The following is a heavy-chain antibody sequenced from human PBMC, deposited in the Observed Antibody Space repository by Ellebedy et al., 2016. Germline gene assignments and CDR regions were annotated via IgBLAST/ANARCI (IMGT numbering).Heavy chain of an antibody. CDR3: ARGPRTIFDAYYFDY. CDR2: ISSSSSTI. J-gene: IGHJ4*02. D-gene: IGHD3-3*01. CDR1: GFTFSSYS. Sequence: GESLKISXAASGFTFSSYSMNWVRQAPGKGLEWVSYISSSSSTIYYADSVKGRFTISRDNAKNSLYLQMNSLRDEDTAVYYCARGPRTIFDAYYFDYWGQGTLVTVSS. V-gene: IGHV3-48*02.